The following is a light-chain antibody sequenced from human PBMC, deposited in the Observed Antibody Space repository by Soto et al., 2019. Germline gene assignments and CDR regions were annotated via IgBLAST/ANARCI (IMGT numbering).Light chain of an antibody. CDR3: ASYAGNIWV. CDR1: SY. Sequence: QSVLTQPPSASGSPGQSVTISCTATSYVSWYQQHPGNAPRLIIYEVSKRPSGVPDRFSGSTSGNTASLTVSGLQDEDEADYYCASYAGNIWVFGGGTKLTVL. J-gene: IGLJ3*02. CDR2: EVS. V-gene: IGLV2-8*01.